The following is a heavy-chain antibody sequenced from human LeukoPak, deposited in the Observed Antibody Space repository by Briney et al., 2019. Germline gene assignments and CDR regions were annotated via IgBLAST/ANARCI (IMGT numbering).Heavy chain of an antibody. CDR3: AKGYGWEASYYYYYMDV. V-gene: IGHV1-46*01. CDR2: INPSGGST. Sequence: ASAKVSCKASGYTFTSYYMHWVRQAPGQGLEWMGIINPSGGSTSYAQKFQGRVTMTRDMSTSTVYMELSSLRSEDTAVYYCAKGYGWEASYYYYYMDVWGKGTAVTISS. D-gene: IGHD1-26*01. CDR1: GYTFTSYY. J-gene: IGHJ6*03.